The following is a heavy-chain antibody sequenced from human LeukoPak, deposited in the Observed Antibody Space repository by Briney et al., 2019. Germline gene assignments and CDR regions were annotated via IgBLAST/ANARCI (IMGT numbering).Heavy chain of an antibody. D-gene: IGHD1-26*01. J-gene: IGHJ4*02. CDR2: MNHSGST. Sequence: SETLSLTCAVYGGSFSGYYWTWIRQPPGKGLEWIGEMNHSGSTNYKSSLKSRVTISADTSKNQFSLKLSSVTAADTAIYYCASQIVGGFFAYWGQGTLVTVSS. V-gene: IGHV4-34*01. CDR1: GGSFSGYY. CDR3: ASQIVGGFFAY.